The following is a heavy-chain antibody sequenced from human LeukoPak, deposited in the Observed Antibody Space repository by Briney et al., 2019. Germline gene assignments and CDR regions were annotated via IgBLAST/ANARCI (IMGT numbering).Heavy chain of an antibody. J-gene: IGHJ5*02. CDR2: IGGSGSGGST. V-gene: IGHV3-23*01. CDR3: AKDNPYGDYVSNWLDP. D-gene: IGHD4-17*01. Sequence: PGGSLRLSCAASGFTFSSSAMSWVRQAPGKGLEWVSSIGGSGSGGSTYYADSVKGRFTISRDNSKNTLYLQMISLRAEDTAVYYCAKDNPYGDYVSNWLDPWGQGTLVTVSS. CDR1: GFTFSSSA.